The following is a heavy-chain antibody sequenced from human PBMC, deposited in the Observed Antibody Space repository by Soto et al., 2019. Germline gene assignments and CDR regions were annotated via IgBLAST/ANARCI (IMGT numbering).Heavy chain of an antibody. Sequence: ASVKVSCKASGYTFTSYDINWVRQATGQGLEWMGWMNPNSGNTGYAQKFQGRVTMTRNTSISTAYMELSSLRSEDTAVYYCATHSSTMVRGSRYMDVWGKGTTVTVSS. CDR2: MNPNSGNT. J-gene: IGHJ6*03. CDR1: GYTFTSYD. D-gene: IGHD3-10*01. V-gene: IGHV1-8*01. CDR3: ATHSSTMVRGSRYMDV.